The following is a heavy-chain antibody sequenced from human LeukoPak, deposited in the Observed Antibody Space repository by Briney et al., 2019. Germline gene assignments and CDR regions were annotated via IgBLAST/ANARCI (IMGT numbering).Heavy chain of an antibody. D-gene: IGHD5-18*01. CDR1: GVTFSSYG. V-gene: IGHV3-30*03. CDR3: AVVWIQLWSAFDY. Sequence: GGSLRLSCAASGVTFSSYGMHWVRQAPGKGLEWVAVISYDGSNKYYADSVKGRFTISRDNSKNTLYLQMNSLRAEDTAVYYCAVVWIQLWSAFDYWGQGTLVTVSS. J-gene: IGHJ4*02. CDR2: ISYDGSNK.